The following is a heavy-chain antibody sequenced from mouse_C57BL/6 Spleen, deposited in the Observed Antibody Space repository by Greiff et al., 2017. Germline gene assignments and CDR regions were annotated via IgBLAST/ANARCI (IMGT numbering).Heavy chain of an antibody. CDR2: IHPSDRET. CDR3: ASGNGNTGWDD. J-gene: IGHJ3*01. CDR1: GYTFTSYW. V-gene: IGHV1-74*01. D-gene: IGHD1-1*02. Sequence: QVQLQQSGAELVKPGASVKVSCKASGYTFTSYWMHWVKQRPGPGLEWIGRIHPSDRETNYNQKFKGKATLTVDKSSNTANMRHRRVKCEDSAVYYGASGNGNTGWDDWGQGTLGKVSA.